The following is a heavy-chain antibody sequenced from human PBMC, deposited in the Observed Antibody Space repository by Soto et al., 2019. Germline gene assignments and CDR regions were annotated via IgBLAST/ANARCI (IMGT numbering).Heavy chain of an antibody. CDR3: AKEASYDFWSGYLKPHYYYGMDV. D-gene: IGHD3-3*01. CDR2: ISAYNGNT. V-gene: IGHV1-18*01. Sequence: ASVKVSCKASGYTFTSYGISWVRQAPGQGLEWMGWISAYNGNTNYAQKLQGRVTMTTDTSTSTAYMELRSLRSDDTAVYYCAKEASYDFWSGYLKPHYYYGMDVWGQGTTVTVSS. CDR1: GYTFTSYG. J-gene: IGHJ6*02.